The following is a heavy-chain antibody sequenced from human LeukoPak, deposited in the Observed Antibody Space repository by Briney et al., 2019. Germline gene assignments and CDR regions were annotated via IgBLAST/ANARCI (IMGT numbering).Heavy chain of an antibody. CDR2: IYSGGST. J-gene: IGHJ4*02. Sequence: GGSLRLSCAASGFTVSSNYMSWVRQAPGKGLEWVSVIYSGGSTYYADSVKGRFTISRDNSKSTLYLQMNSLRAEDTAVYYCARGRGRFLEWFTSPDYWGQGTLVTVSS. CDR1: GFTVSSNY. CDR3: ARGRGRFLEWFTSPDY. V-gene: IGHV3-66*01. D-gene: IGHD3-3*01.